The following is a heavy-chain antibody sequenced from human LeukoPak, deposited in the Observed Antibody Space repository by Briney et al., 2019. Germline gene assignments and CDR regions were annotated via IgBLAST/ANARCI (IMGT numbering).Heavy chain of an antibody. J-gene: IGHJ4*02. CDR3: ARDPGIVATILEDY. CDR2: INPNSGGT. Sequence: HWASVKVSCKASGYTFTGYYMHWVRQAPGQGLEWMGWINPNSGGTNYAQKFQGKVTMTRDTSISTAYMELSRLRSDDTAVYYCARDPGIVATILEDYWGQGTLVTVSS. CDR1: GYTFTGYY. D-gene: IGHD5-12*01. V-gene: IGHV1-2*02.